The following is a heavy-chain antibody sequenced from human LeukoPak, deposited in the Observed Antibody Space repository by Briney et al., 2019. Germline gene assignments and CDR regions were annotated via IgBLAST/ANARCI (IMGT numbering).Heavy chain of an antibody. CDR1: GASISSSSYY. Sequence: PSETLSLTCTVSGASISSSSYYWSWIRHRPGMGLEWIGSIYYSGSTYYNPSLKSRVTIFVDTSKNQFSLKLSSVTAADAAVYYCASWGYSYGPDAFDIWGQGTMVTVSS. CDR2: IYYSGST. V-gene: IGHV4-39*01. J-gene: IGHJ3*02. CDR3: ASWGYSYGPDAFDI. D-gene: IGHD5-18*01.